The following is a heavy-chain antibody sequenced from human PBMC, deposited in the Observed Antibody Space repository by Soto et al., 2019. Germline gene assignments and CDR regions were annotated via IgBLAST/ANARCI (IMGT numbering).Heavy chain of an antibody. CDR2: IDPSDSYT. CDR3: ARLAPHYYGSGSYGAG. D-gene: IGHD3-10*01. CDR1: GYSFTSYW. J-gene: IGHJ4*02. V-gene: IGHV5-10-1*01. Sequence: HGESLKISCKGSGYSFTSYWISWVRQMPGKGLEWMGRIDPSDSYTNYSPSFQGHVTISADKSISTAYLQWSSLKASDTAMYYCARLAPHYYGSGSYGAGWGQGTLVTVSS.